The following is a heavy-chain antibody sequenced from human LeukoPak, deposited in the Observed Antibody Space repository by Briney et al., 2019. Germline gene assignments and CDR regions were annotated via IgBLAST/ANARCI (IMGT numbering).Heavy chain of an antibody. CDR3: ARDRGYSSSWYPDFFDY. D-gene: IGHD6-13*01. CDR1: GFTFSSYA. CDR2: ISSSSSYI. Sequence: PGGSLRLSCAASGFTFSSYAMSWVRQAPGKGLEWVSSISSSSSYIYYADSVKGRFTISRDNAKNSLYLQMNSLRAEDTAVYYCARDRGYSSSWYPDFFDYWGQGTLVTVSS. J-gene: IGHJ4*02. V-gene: IGHV3-21*01.